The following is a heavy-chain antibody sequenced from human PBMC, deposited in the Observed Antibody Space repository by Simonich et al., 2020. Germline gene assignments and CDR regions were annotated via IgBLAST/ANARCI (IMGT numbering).Heavy chain of an antibody. V-gene: IGHV3-7*03. D-gene: IGHD7-27*01. CDR2: IKQDGSEK. CDR3: ARDGLGTAYYYYMDV. J-gene: IGHJ6*03. Sequence: EVQLVESGGGLVQPGGSLRLSCAASGFTFSSDWMSWVRQAPGKGLEWVANIKQDGSEKNYGDSLKGRFTISRDNAKNSLYLQMNSLRAEDTAVYYCARDGLGTAYYYYMDVWGKGTTVTVSS. CDR1: GFTFSSDW.